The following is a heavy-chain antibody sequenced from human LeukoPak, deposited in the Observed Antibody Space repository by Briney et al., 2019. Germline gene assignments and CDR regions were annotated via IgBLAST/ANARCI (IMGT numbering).Heavy chain of an antibody. J-gene: IGHJ3*02. Sequence: PGGSLRLSCAASGFTFSSYAMSWVRQAPGKGLEWVSTISGSGGSTYYADSVKGRFTISRDNSKNTLYLQMNSLRAEDTAVYYCARVGVAVAGTKDAFDIWGQGTMDTVSS. D-gene: IGHD6-19*01. CDR3: ARVGVAVAGTKDAFDI. CDR1: GFTFSSYA. V-gene: IGHV3-23*01. CDR2: ISGSGGST.